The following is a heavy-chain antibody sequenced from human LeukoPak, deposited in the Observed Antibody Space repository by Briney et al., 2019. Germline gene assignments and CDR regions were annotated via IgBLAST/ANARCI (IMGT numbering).Heavy chain of an antibody. D-gene: IGHD2-15*01. CDR3: ARHRGYCSGGSCYSGWYFDI. CDR1: GGSISTRNHY. J-gene: IGHJ2*01. V-gene: IGHV4-39*01. Sequence: NPSETLSLTCTVTGGSISTRNHYWGWLRQPPGKGLEWIGSIGYTGTTNSNPSLKSRVTLSVDTSKNQFSLKLSSVTAADTAVYYCARHRGYCSGGSCYSGWYFDIWGRGTLVTVSS. CDR2: IGYTGTT.